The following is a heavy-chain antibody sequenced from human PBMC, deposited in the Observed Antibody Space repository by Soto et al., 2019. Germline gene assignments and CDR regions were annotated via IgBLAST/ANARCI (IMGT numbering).Heavy chain of an antibody. D-gene: IGHD2-2*02. J-gene: IGHJ5*02. CDR2: IIPIFGTA. Sequence: QVQLVQSGAEVKKPGSSVKVSCKASGGTFSSYAISWVRQAPGQGLEWMGGIIPIFGTANYAQKFQGRVTITADESTSTAYMELSSLRSEDTAVYYCAGVIQDIVVVPAAIMVGRGNWFDPWGQGTLVTVSS. CDR1: GGTFSSYA. CDR3: AGVIQDIVVVPAAIMVGRGNWFDP. V-gene: IGHV1-69*01.